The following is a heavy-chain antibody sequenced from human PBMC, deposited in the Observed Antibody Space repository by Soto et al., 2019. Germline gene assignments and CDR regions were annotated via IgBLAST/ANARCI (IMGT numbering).Heavy chain of an antibody. V-gene: IGHV1-46*01. CDR3: ARSANKGYCSGGRCYAPSL. Sequence: GASVKVSCKSSGYTFTSNDMHGVPQAPGQGLEWMGIINPSGGSTSYAQKFQGRVTMTRDTSTSTVYMELSSLRSEDTAVYYCARSANKGYCSGGRCYAPSLWGQGTLVTVSS. J-gene: IGHJ4*02. CDR2: INPSGGST. CDR1: GYTFTSND. D-gene: IGHD2-15*01.